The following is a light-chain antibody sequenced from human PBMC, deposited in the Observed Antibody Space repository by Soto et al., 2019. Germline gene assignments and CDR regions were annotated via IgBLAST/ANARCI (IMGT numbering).Light chain of an antibody. CDR1: QAVNTR. J-gene: IGKJ1*01. CDR2: LTS. CDR3: QQYGNSRGT. Sequence: EIVLTQSPATLSSFPGDRVTLSCRASQAVNTRLAWYQHKPGQAPRLLIYLTSNRAAGIPARFSGSGSETDFTLTISRLEPEDFAVYYCQQYGNSRGTFGQGTKVDIK. V-gene: IGKV3-20*01.